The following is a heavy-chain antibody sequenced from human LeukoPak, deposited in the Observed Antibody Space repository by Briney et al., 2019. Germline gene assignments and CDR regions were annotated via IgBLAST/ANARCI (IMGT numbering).Heavy chain of an antibody. D-gene: IGHD5-18*01. CDR3: ARGRYSYGYEYFQH. CDR2: IYASGST. J-gene: IGHJ1*01. CDR1: GGSISSYY. Sequence: SETLSLTCTVSGGSISSYYWSWIRQPAGKGLEWIGRIYASGSTNYNPSLKSRVTMSVDTSKNQFSLKLSSVTAADTAVYYCARGRYSYGYEYFQHWGQGTLVTVSS. V-gene: IGHV4-4*07.